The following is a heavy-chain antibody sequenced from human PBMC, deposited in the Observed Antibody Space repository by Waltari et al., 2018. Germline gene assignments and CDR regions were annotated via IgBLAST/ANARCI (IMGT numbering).Heavy chain of an antibody. J-gene: IGHJ3*02. Sequence: QLQLQESGPGLVKPSETLSLTCTVSGGSISSSSYYWGWIRQPPGKGLEWIGSIYYSGSTYYNPSLKSRVTISVDTSKNQFSLKLSSVTAADTAVYYCARELGYCSGGSCYSRAFDIWGQGTMVTVSS. CDR3: ARELGYCSGGSCYSRAFDI. CDR2: IYYSGST. D-gene: IGHD2-15*01. CDR1: GGSISSSSYY. V-gene: IGHV4-39*01.